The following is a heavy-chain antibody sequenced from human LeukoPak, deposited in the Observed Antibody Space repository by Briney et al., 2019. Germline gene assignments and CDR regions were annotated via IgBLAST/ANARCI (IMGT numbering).Heavy chain of an antibody. CDR1: GYSFTSYW. CDR3: ARPRLGGKLGTALLYLDS. J-gene: IGHJ4*02. CDR2: IYPGDSET. V-gene: IGHV5-51*01. Sequence: LGESLKISCKGSGYSFTSYWIGWVRQMPGKGLEWMGIIYPGDSETRYSPSFQGQVTISADKSITTAYLQWSNLRASDTAMYYCARPRLGGKLGTALLYLDSWGQGTLVTVSS. D-gene: IGHD7-27*01.